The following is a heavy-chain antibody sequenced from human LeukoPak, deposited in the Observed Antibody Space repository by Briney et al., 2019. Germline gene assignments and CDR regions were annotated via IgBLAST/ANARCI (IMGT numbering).Heavy chain of an antibody. CDR1: GFTFDDYA. Sequence: GGSLRLSCAASGFTFDDYAMHWVRQAPGKGLDWVSGISWNSGSIGYADSVKGRFNISRDNAENSLYLQMNSLRAEDMALYYCARGSRFLERLFEYWGQGTVVTVSS. V-gene: IGHV3-9*03. D-gene: IGHD3-3*01. CDR3: ARGSRFLERLFEY. CDR2: ISWNSGSI. J-gene: IGHJ4*02.